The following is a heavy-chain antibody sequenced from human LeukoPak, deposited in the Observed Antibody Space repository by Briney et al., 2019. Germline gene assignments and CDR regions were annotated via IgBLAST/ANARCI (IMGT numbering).Heavy chain of an antibody. CDR2: IYYSGST. Sequence: PETLSLTCTVSGGSISSSSYYWGWIRQPPGKGLEWIGSIYYSGSTYYNPSLKSRVTISVDTSKNQFSLKLSSVTAADTAVYYCARVRDYGDHGEFDPWGQGTLVTVSS. D-gene: IGHD4-17*01. V-gene: IGHV4-39*07. CDR3: ARVRDYGDHGEFDP. CDR1: GGSISSSSYY. J-gene: IGHJ5*02.